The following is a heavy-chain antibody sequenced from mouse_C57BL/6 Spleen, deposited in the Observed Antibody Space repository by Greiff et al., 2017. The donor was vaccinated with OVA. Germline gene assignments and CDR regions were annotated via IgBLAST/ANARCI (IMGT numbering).Heavy chain of an antibody. V-gene: IGHV1-74*01. Sequence: VQLQQSGAELVKPGASVKVSCKASGYTFTSYCMHWVKQRPGQGLEWIGRIHPSDSDTNYNQKFKGEATLTVDKSSSTSYMQLSSLTSEDSAVYYCATWCTTWEYFDDWGTGTTVTVSS. D-gene: IGHD1-1*01. CDR2: IHPSDSDT. J-gene: IGHJ1*03. CDR1: GYTFTSYC. CDR3: ATWCTTWEYFDD.